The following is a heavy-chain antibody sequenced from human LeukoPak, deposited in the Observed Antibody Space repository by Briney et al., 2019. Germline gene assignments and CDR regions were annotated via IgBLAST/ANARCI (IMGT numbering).Heavy chain of an antibody. V-gene: IGHV4-59*01. CDR2: IHYSGNS. D-gene: IGHD1-7*01. J-gene: IGHJ4*02. CDR3: ARSWGAGTTVV. Sequence: SETLSLTCTVSGGSISSYSWNWIRQPPGKGLEWIGYIHYSGNSNYNPSLKSRVTISVDTSKNQLSLKLSSVTAADAAVYYCARSWGAGTTVVWGQGTLVTVSP. CDR1: GGSISSYS.